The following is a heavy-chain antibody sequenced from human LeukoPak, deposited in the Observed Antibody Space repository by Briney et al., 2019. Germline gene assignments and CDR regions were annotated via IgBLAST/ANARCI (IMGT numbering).Heavy chain of an antibody. CDR1: GLTFRSYW. J-gene: IGHJ4*02. CDR2: INQDGSEK. Sequence: GGSLGLSCAVSGLTFRSYWMSWVRQAPGKGLEWVANINQDGSEKYFVDSVKGRFTISRDNAKNSLHLQMNTLRAEDTAVYYCARERDGRFFDYWGQGTLVTVSS. D-gene: IGHD5-24*01. V-gene: IGHV3-7*01. CDR3: ARERDGRFFDY.